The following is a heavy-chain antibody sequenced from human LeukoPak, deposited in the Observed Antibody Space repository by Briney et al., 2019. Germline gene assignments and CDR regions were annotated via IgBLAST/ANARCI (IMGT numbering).Heavy chain of an antibody. CDR2: ISSSSSYI. J-gene: IGHJ4*02. CDR1: GFTFSTYS. Sequence: GGSLRLSCAASGFTFSTYSMNWVRQAPGKGLEWVSSISSSSSYIYYADSLKGRFTISRDNAKNPLYLQMNSLRAEDTAVYYCAREVMVRGEYGFDYWGQGTLVTVSS. D-gene: IGHD3-10*01. V-gene: IGHV3-21*06. CDR3: AREVMVRGEYGFDY.